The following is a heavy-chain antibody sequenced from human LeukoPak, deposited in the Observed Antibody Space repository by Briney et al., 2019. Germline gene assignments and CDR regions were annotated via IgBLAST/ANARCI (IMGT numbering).Heavy chain of an antibody. Sequence: PGGSLRLSCAASGFTFSSYEMNWVRQAPGKGLEWVSYISSSGSTRYYADSVKGRFTTSRDNAKNSLYLQMNSLRAEDTAVYYCAELGITMIGGVWGKGTTVTISS. CDR2: ISSSGSTR. V-gene: IGHV3-48*03. D-gene: IGHD3-10*02. CDR3: AELGITMIGGV. J-gene: IGHJ6*04. CDR1: GFTFSSYE.